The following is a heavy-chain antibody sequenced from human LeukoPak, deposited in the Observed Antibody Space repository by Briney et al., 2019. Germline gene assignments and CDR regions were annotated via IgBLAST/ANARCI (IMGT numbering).Heavy chain of an antibody. CDR2: IIPIFGTA. Sequence: SVKASCKASGGTFSSYAISWVRQAPGQGLEWMGGIIPIFGTANYAQKFQGRVTITADESTSTAYMELSSLRSEDTAVYYCARARDWAGYSYGFYYWGQGTLVTVSS. D-gene: IGHD5-18*01. J-gene: IGHJ4*02. V-gene: IGHV1-69*13. CDR1: GGTFSSYA. CDR3: ARARDWAGYSYGFYY.